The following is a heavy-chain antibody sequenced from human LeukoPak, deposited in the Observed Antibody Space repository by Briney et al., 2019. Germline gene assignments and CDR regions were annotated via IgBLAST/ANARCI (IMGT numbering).Heavy chain of an antibody. V-gene: IGHV3-23*01. CDR3: AKEGVPAAIRRGWFDP. CDR2: ISGSGGST. Sequence: GGSLRLSCAASGFTVSSNYMSWVRQAPGKGLEWVSAISGSGGSTYYADSVKGRFTISRDNSKNTLYLQMNSLRAEDTAVYYCAKEGVPAAIRRGWFDPWGQGTLVTVSS. CDR1: GFTVSSNY. D-gene: IGHD2-2*01. J-gene: IGHJ5*02.